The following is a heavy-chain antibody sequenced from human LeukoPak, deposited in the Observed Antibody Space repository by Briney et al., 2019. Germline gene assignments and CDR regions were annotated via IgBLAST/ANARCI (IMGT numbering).Heavy chain of an antibody. Sequence: GGSLRLSCAASGFIFSSYAMSWVRQAPGKGLEWVSAISGSGGSTYYADSVKGRFTISRDNSKNTLYLQMNSLRAEDTAVYYCAKQGGSYDFYFDYWGQGTLVTVSS. CDR2: ISGSGGST. CDR1: GFIFSSYA. CDR3: AKQGGSYDFYFDY. J-gene: IGHJ4*02. D-gene: IGHD3-3*01. V-gene: IGHV3-23*01.